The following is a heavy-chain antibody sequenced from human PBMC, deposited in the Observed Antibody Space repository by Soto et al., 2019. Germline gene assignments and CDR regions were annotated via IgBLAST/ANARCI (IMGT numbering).Heavy chain of an antibody. D-gene: IGHD6-13*01. CDR1: ADSINTYF. J-gene: IGHJ4*02. Sequence: PSGALALTCTVSADSINTYFLSWFRQSPGKGLEWIGYIYYSGSTNYNPSLKSRVTISVDTSKNQFSLKLSSVIAADPAVYGCGRVWYGKYFDYWGQGTLVTVSS. V-gene: IGHV4-59*01. CDR2: IYYSGST. CDR3: GRVWYGKYFDY.